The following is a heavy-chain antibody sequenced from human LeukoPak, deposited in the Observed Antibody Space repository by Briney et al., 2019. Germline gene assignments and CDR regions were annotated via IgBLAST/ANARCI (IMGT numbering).Heavy chain of an antibody. CDR2: IYYSGST. J-gene: IGHJ6*03. Sequence: SETLSLTCTVSGGSISSYYWSWIRQPLGKGLEWIGYIYYSGSTNYNPSLKSRVTISVDPSKNQFSLKLSSVTAADTAVYYCARMIDYYYYMDVWGKGTTVTISS. D-gene: IGHD3-22*01. CDR3: ARMIDYYYYMDV. CDR1: GGSISSYY. V-gene: IGHV4-59*01.